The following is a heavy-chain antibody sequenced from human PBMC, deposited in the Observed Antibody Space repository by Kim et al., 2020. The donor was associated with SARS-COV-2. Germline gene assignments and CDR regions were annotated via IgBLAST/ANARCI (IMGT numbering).Heavy chain of an antibody. CDR3: ARYKRDGDTGWDS. Sequence: NYNPSLQSRVTLSADPTKNRLSLRLSSVTAADSAVYHCARYKRDGDTGWDSWGQGTLVTVSS. J-gene: IGHJ4*02. D-gene: IGHD6-19*01. V-gene: IGHV4-39*01.